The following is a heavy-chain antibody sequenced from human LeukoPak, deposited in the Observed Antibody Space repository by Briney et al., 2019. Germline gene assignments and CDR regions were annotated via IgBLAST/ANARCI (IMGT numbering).Heavy chain of an antibody. CDR1: GFTFSNAW. D-gene: IGHD3/OR15-3a*01. CDR2: IWYDGSNK. CDR3: ARDGRNDAFDI. J-gene: IGHJ3*02. Sequence: PGGSLRLSCAASGFTFSNAWMSWVRQAPGKGLEWVAVIWYDGSNKYYADSVKGRFTISRDNSKNTLYLQMNSLRAEDTAVYYCARDGRNDAFDIWGQGTMVTVSS. V-gene: IGHV3-33*08.